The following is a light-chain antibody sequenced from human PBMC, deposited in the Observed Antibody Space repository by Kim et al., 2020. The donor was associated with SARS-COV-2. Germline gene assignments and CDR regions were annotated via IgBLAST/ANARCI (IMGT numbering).Light chain of an antibody. V-gene: IGKV3-20*01. Sequence: EIVLTQSPGTLSLSPGEGATLSCRASQSVSSNYLAWYQQKPGQAPRLLIYGASSRASGIPDRFSGSGSGTDFTLTISRLEPEDFAVYYCQQYGDSYTFGQGTKLEI. CDR3: QQYGDSYT. CDR2: GAS. J-gene: IGKJ2*01. CDR1: QSVSSNY.